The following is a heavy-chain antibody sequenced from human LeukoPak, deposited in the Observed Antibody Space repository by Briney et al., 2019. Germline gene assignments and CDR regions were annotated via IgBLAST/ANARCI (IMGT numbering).Heavy chain of an antibody. CDR1: GYTFTSYG. J-gene: IGHJ5*02. CDR3: ARGSGSYYRGRGIDP. V-gene: IGHV1-18*01. Sequence: ASVKVSCKASGYTFTSYGISWVRQAHGQGLEWMGGISAYNGNTKYAQKLQGRVTMTTDTSTSTAYMELRSLRSDDTAVYYCARGSGSYYRGRGIDPWGQGTLVTVSS. CDR2: ISAYNGNT. D-gene: IGHD1-26*01.